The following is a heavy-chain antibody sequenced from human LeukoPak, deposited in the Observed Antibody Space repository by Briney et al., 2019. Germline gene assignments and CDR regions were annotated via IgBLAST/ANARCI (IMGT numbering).Heavy chain of an antibody. CDR3: AREGGSGNPLEYYGMDV. Sequence: SETLSLTCTVSGYSISSGYYWGWIRQPPGKGLEWIGSIYHSGSTYYNPSLKSRVTISVDKSKDQFSLKLSSVTAADTAVYYCAREGGSGNPLEYYGMDVWGQGTTVTVSS. J-gene: IGHJ6*02. D-gene: IGHD1-26*01. V-gene: IGHV4-38-2*02. CDR1: GYSISSGYY. CDR2: IYHSGST.